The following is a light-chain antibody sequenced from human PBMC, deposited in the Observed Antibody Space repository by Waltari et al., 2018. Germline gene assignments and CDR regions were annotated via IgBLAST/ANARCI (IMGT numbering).Light chain of an antibody. J-gene: IGKJ2*01. CDR2: GAS. CDR3: QQYGSSQGYT. V-gene: IGKV3-20*01. CDR1: QSVSSKY. Sequence: EIVLTQSPGTLSLSPGERATVSCRASQSVSSKYLAWCQQKVGQAPRLVIYGASSRATGIPDRFSGSGSGTDFTLTINRLGPEDFAVYYCQQYGSSQGYTFGQGTKLEI.